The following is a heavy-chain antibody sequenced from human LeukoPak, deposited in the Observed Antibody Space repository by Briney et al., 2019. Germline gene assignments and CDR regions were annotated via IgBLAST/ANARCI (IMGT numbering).Heavy chain of an antibody. D-gene: IGHD1-26*01. Sequence: PGGSLRLSCAASGFTFSTHAMSWVRQAPGKGLEWVSAISGSGGSTYYADSVKGRFTISRDNSKNTLYLQMNSLRAEDTAVYYCAKGEKYYYYYYMDVWGKGTTVTVSS. CDR2: ISGSGGST. CDR3: AKGEKYYYYYYMDV. CDR1: GFTFSTHA. V-gene: IGHV3-23*01. J-gene: IGHJ6*03.